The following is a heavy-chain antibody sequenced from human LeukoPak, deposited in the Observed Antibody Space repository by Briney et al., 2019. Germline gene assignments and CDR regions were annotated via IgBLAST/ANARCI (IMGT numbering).Heavy chain of an antibody. V-gene: IGHV3-33*01. J-gene: IGHJ4*02. CDR1: GFTFSSYG. Sequence: GGSLRLSCAASGFTFSSYGMHWVAQAQGKGLKGGEVIWHDGSNKYYADSVKGRFTISRDNSKNTLYLQMNSLRAEDTAVYYCARADPTVTNFDYWGQGTLVTVSS. CDR3: ARADPTVTNFDY. CDR2: IWHDGSNK. D-gene: IGHD4-17*01.